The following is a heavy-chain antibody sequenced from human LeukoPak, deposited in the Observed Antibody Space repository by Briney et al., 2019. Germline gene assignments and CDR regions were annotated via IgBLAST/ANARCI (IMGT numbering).Heavy chain of an antibody. CDR3: ARDRVTSHTDAFDI. D-gene: IGHD5-18*01. Sequence: VASVTVSCKASGYTFSNYGITWVRQAPGQGLEWMGWIYPNTGDTNYEQKFQGRVTMTIDTSTSTAYMEVRSLRSDDTAVYYCARDRVTSHTDAFDIWGQGTMVTVSS. CDR1: GYTFSNYG. CDR2: IYPNTGDT. J-gene: IGHJ3*02. V-gene: IGHV1-18*01.